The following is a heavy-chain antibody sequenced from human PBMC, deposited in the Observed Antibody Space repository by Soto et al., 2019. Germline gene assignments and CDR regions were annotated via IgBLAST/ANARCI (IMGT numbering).Heavy chain of an antibody. J-gene: IGHJ4*02. Sequence: SETLSLTCTVSGGSISGYYWSWIRQPPGKGLEWIGYIYYSGSTNYNPSLKSRVTISVDTSKNQFSLKLSSVTAADTAVYYCARVRGYSYGYGSFDYWGQGTLVTVSS. CDR2: IYYSGST. CDR1: GGSISGYY. D-gene: IGHD5-18*01. CDR3: ARVRGYSYGYGSFDY. V-gene: IGHV4-59*01.